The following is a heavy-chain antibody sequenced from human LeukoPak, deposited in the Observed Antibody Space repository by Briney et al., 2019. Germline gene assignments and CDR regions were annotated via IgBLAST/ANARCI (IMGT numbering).Heavy chain of an antibody. CDR1: GGTFSSYA. V-gene: IGHV1-69*13. Sequence: GASVKVSCKASGGTFSSYAISWVRQAPGQGLEWMGGIIPIFGTANYAQKFQGRVTITADESTSTAYMELSSLRSEDTAVYYCAGSSTSFDAFDIWGQGKMVTVSS. CDR3: AGSSTSFDAFDI. CDR2: IIPIFGTA. J-gene: IGHJ3*02. D-gene: IGHD2-2*01.